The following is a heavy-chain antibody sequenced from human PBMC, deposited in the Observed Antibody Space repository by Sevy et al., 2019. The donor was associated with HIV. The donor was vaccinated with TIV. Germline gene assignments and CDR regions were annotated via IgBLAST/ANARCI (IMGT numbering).Heavy chain of an antibody. Sequence: WGSLRLSCAVSGFSFDSYGMTWVRQAPGKGLEWVSAISGSGTRTYYADSVKGRFIISRDNSKNTLDLQMNSLRAEETAIYYCAKGGGGHYDPDEIAYYFYYYNMDVWGKGTTVTVSS. CDR2: ISGSGTRT. V-gene: IGHV3-23*01. CDR1: GFSFDSYG. CDR3: AKGGGGHYDPDEIAYYFYYYNMDV. J-gene: IGHJ6*03. D-gene: IGHD3-22*01.